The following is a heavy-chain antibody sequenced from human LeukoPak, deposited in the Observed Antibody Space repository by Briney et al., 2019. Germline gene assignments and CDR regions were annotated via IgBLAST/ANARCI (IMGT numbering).Heavy chain of an antibody. CDR3: ARDIVVVPAAFHYGMDV. V-gene: IGHV5-10-1*01. CDR2: IDPSDSYT. D-gene: IGHD2-2*01. J-gene: IGHJ6*04. Sequence: GESLKISCKGSGYSFTSYWISWVRQMPGKGLEWMGRIDPSDSYTNYSPSFQGHVTISADKSISTAYLQWSSLKASDTAMYYCARDIVVVPAAFHYGMDVWGKGTTVTVSS. CDR1: GYSFTSYW.